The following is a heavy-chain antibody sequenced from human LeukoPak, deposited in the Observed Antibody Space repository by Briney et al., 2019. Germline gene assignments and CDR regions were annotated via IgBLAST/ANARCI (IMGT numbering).Heavy chain of an antibody. V-gene: IGHV4-59*01. CDR2: IYYSGST. D-gene: IGHD5-12*01. CDR3: ARVSGYDRYYFDY. J-gene: IGHJ4*02. CDR1: GDSISSYY. Sequence: SETLSLTCTVSGDSISSYYWSWIRQPPGEGLEWIGYIYYSGSTNYNPSLKSRVTISVDTSKNQFSLKLSSVTAADTAVYYCARVSGYDRYYFDYWGQGTLVTVSS.